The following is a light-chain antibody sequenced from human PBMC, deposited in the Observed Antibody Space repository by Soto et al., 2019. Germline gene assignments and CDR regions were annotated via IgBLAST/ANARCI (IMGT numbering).Light chain of an antibody. CDR2: SNN. CDR3: AAWDGSLRGYV. CDR1: SSNIGSNT. V-gene: IGLV1-44*01. J-gene: IGLJ1*01. Sequence: QSVLTQPPSTSGTPGQRVTISCSGSSSNIGSNTVNWYQHLPGTAPKLLIYSNNQRPSGVPYRFSGSKSGTSASLAVSGLQSEDEADYYCAAWDGSLRGYVFGTGTKLTVL.